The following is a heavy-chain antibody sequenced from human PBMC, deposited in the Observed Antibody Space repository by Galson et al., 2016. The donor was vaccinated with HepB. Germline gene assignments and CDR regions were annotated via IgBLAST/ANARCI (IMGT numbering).Heavy chain of an antibody. CDR1: GFTFNSYW. CDR3: ACPTGGNWTDY. Sequence: SLRLSCAASGFTFNSYWMAWVRQAPGKGLEWVANIKQDGSEKYYVDSVKGLFAISRDNAKNSLYLQMNSLRVEDTAVYYCACPTGGNWTDYWGQGALVTVSS. D-gene: IGHD1-1*01. CDR2: IKQDGSEK. J-gene: IGHJ4*02. V-gene: IGHV3-7*05.